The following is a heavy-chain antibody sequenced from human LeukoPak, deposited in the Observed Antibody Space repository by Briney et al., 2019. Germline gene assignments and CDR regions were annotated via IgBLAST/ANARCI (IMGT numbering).Heavy chain of an antibody. CDR2: ITWNTGNI. Sequence: GRSLRLSCAASGFTFGEFAMHWVRQVPGRGLEWVSSITWNTGNIFYADSVKGRFTISRDNAKNSLYLQMNSLRAEDTALYYCAKDLWVAAAGMEGGFDYWGQGTLVTVSS. CDR1: GFTFGEFA. J-gene: IGHJ4*02. D-gene: IGHD6-13*01. CDR3: AKDLWVAAAGMEGGFDY. V-gene: IGHV3-9*01.